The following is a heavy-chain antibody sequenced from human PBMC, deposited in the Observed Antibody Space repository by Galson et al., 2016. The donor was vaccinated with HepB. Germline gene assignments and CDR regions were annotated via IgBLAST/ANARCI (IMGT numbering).Heavy chain of an antibody. CDR3: AADTGVSTPLNWFDP. V-gene: IGHV1-58*02. J-gene: IGHJ5*02. CDR1: GFTFTLSA. CDR2: IAIGRGNT. D-gene: IGHD3-3*01. Sequence: SVKVSCKASGFTFTLSAIQWVRRARGQPLEWIGWIAIGRGNTEYSQKFQEGVTITGDMSTTTAYMEVSSLRSEDTAVDYCAADTGVSTPLNWFDPWGQGTLVTVS.